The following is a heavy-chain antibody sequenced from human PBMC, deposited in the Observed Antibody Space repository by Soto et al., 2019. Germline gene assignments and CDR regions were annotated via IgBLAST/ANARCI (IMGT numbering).Heavy chain of an antibody. CDR1: GFIFSSYG. Sequence: QVQLVESGGGVLQPGRSLRLSCAASGFIFSSYGMHWVRQAPGKGLEWVAVISYDGINKNHADSVKGRFTISRDNSKSTLHLQMNSLRAEDTAVYYCAKDQSGYDHYAMDVWGQGTAVTVSS. CDR3: AKDQSGYDHYAMDV. CDR2: ISYDGINK. V-gene: IGHV3-30*18. D-gene: IGHD3-3*01. J-gene: IGHJ6*02.